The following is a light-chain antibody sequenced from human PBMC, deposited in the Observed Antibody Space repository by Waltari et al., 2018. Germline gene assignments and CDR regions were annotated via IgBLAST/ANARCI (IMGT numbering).Light chain of an antibody. J-gene: IGKJ1*01. CDR1: QSVSRA. V-gene: IGKV3-20*01. CDR3: QHYVMLPVT. Sequence: EIVLTQSPGTLSLSPGERATLSCRTSQSVSRALAWYQQKPGQAPRLLIYGIFNRATGIPDRFSGSGYGTDFSLTISRLEAEDFAVYYCQHYVMLPVTFGQGTRVEVK. CDR2: GIF.